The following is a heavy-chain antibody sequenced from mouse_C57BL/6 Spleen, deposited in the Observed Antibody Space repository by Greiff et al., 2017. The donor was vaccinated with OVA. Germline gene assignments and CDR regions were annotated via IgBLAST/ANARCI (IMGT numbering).Heavy chain of an antibody. D-gene: IGHD1-1*01. V-gene: IGHV1-15*01. CDR3: TRPHYYGTVYFDY. CDR2: IDPETGGT. Sequence: VQLQQSGAELVRPGASVTLSCKASGYTFTDYEMHWVKQTPVHGLEWIGAIDPETGGTAYNQKFKGKAILTADKSSSTAYMELRSLTSEDSAVDYGTRPHYYGTVYFDYWGQGTTLTVSS. CDR1: GYTFTDYE. J-gene: IGHJ2*01.